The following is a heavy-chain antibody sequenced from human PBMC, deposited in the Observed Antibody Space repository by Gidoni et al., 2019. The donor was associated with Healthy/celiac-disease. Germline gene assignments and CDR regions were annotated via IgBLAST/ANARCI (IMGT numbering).Heavy chain of an antibody. V-gene: IGHV3-66*01. J-gene: IGHJ5*02. CDR1: GFTVSSNY. CDR2: IYSGGST. D-gene: IGHD3-16*01. Sequence: EVKLVESGGGLVKPGGSLRLSCAASGFTVSSNYMSWVRQAPGKGLEWVSVIYSGGSTYYSDSVKGRCTISRDNSKNTLYLQMNSLRAEDTAVYYCARDRSKGGNSWFDPWGQGTLVTVSS. CDR3: ARDRSKGGNSWFDP.